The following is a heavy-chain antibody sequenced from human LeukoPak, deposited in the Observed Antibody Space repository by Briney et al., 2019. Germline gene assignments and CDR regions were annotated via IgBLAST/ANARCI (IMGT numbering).Heavy chain of an antibody. Sequence: ASVKVSCKASGYTFTSYDINWVRQATGQGLEWMGWMNPNSGNTGYAQKFQGRVTMTRNTSISTAYMELSSLRSEDTAVYYCARGPGSSSVYYYYYGMDVWGQGTTVTVSS. CDR2: MNPNSGNT. V-gene: IGHV1-8*01. J-gene: IGHJ6*02. D-gene: IGHD6-13*01. CDR3: ARGPGSSSVYYYYYGMDV. CDR1: GYTFTSYD.